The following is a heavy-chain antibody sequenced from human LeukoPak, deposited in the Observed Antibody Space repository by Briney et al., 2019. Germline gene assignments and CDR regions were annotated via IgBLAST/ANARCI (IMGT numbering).Heavy chain of an antibody. Sequence: ASVKVSCKASGYTFTSYGISWVRQAPGQGLEWMGWISAYNGNTNYAQKLQGRVTMTTDTSTNTAYMELRSLRSDDTAVYYCARVLRITMVRGVIHDAFDIWGQGTMVTVSS. D-gene: IGHD3-10*01. V-gene: IGHV1-18*01. J-gene: IGHJ3*02. CDR1: GYTFTSYG. CDR2: ISAYNGNT. CDR3: ARVLRITMVRGVIHDAFDI.